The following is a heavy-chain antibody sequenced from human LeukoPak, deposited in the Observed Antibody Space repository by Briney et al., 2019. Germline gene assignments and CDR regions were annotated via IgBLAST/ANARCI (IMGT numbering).Heavy chain of an antibody. V-gene: IGHV4-4*07. CDR2: IYTSGST. J-gene: IGHJ4*02. CDR1: GGSISNYY. D-gene: IGHD3-10*01. CDR3: ARDTITMVRGVIILFDY. Sequence: PSETLSLTCTVSGGSISNYYWSWIRQPAGKGLEWIGRIYTSGSTNYNPSLKSRVTMSVDASKNQFSLQLSSVTAADTAVYYCARDTITMVRGVIILFDYWGQGTLVTVSS.